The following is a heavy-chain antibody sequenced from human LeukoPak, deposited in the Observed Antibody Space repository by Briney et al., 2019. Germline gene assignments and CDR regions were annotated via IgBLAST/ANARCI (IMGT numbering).Heavy chain of an antibody. V-gene: IGHV3-23*01. D-gene: IGHD3-10*01. J-gene: IGHJ5*02. CDR1: GFTFSDYV. Sequence: GGSLRLSCAASGFTFSDYVLSWLRQAPGQGLEWVSAISGSGDRTYYADSVKGRFTISRDNSKNTLYLQMNSLRAEDTAVYYCAKGAYGSGPDNWFDPWGQGTLVTVSS. CDR2: ISGSGDRT. CDR3: AKGAYGSGPDNWFDP.